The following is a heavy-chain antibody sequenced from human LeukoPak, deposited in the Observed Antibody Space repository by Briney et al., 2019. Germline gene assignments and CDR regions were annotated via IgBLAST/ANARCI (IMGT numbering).Heavy chain of an antibody. CDR1: GFTFSSYA. Sequence: GSLRLSCAASGFTFSSYAMSWVRQAPGKGLEWVSGISGSGGSTYYADSVKGWFTISRDNSKNTVYLQMNSLRTEDTAVYYCAKTPKIRGVSNFDYWGQGTLVTVSS. CDR2: ISGSGGST. J-gene: IGHJ4*02. D-gene: IGHD3-10*01. CDR3: AKTPKIRGVSNFDY. V-gene: IGHV3-23*01.